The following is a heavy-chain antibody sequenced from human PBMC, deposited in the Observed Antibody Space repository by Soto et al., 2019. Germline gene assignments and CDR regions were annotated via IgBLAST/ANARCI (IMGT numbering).Heavy chain of an antibody. CDR3: AHSSSTVTTKSVLNY. D-gene: IGHD4-17*01. V-gene: IGHV2-5*02. CDR1: GFSLSTSGVG. J-gene: IGHJ4*02. CDR2: IYWDDDK. Sequence: QITLKESGPTLVKPTQTLTLTCTFSGFSLSTSGVGVGWIRQPPGKALEWLALIYWDDDKRYSPSLKSRLTITKETPKNQVVLTMTNMDPVDTATYYCAHSSSTVTTKSVLNYWGQGTLVTVSS.